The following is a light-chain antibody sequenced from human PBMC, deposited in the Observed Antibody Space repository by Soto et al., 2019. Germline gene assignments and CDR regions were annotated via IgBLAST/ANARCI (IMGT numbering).Light chain of an antibody. Sequence: QSVLTQPRSVSGSPGQSVTISCTGTSSDVGGYNYVSWYQQHPGKAPKLMIYDVSKRPSGVPDRFSGSKSGTTASLAISGLQSEDEADYFCAAWDDSLNGNYVFGTGTKVTVL. CDR1: SSDVGGYNY. J-gene: IGLJ1*01. CDR2: DVS. CDR3: AAWDDSLNGNYV. V-gene: IGLV2-11*01.